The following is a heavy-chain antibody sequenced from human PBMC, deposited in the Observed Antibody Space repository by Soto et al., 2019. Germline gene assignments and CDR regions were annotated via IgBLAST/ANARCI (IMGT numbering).Heavy chain of an antibody. V-gene: IGHV4-39*01. CDR1: GGSITNTDYF. Sequence: SETLSLTCTVSGGSITNTDYFWALARQPPGKGLEWIGSINYAGKTFYSPSVKSRLTISIDTSENQFSLKLNSVTATDTAIYYCARHVNLPLAGTGFDSWGRGTLVTVSS. D-gene: IGHD6-19*01. CDR3: ARHVNLPLAGTGFDS. CDR2: INYAGKT. J-gene: IGHJ4*02.